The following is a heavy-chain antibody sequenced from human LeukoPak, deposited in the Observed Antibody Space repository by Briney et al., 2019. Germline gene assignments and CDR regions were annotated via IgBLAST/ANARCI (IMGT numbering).Heavy chain of an antibody. CDR1: GFTFSNYY. J-gene: IGHJ3*02. D-gene: IGHD1-7*01. CDR3: GRDFGLIGTKRSFDI. CDR2: ISGSGTTI. Sequence: GGSLRLSCAASGFTFSNYYMGWIRQAPGKGLEWLSYISGSGTTIFYADSVKGRFTISRDNAKNSLDLQMNSLRAEDTAVYYCGRDFGLIGTKRSFDIWGQGTLVTVSS. V-gene: IGHV3-11*01.